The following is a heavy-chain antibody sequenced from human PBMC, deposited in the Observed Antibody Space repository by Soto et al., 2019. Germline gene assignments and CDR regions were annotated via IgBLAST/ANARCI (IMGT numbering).Heavy chain of an antibody. CDR1: GFSLSTNGVG. V-gene: IGHV2-5*01. J-gene: IGHJ5*02. Sequence: QITLKESGPALVKRTQTLTLTCTFSGFSLSTNGVGVGWIRQPPGKALEWLALIYWNDYKRYSPSLESRLTIIKDTSNNQVVLTMTNMDPVDTATYFCVHSLGYADSVCIEPWGQGTLVPVSS. CDR3: VHSLGYADSVCIEP. D-gene: IGHD3-16*01. CDR2: IYWNDYK.